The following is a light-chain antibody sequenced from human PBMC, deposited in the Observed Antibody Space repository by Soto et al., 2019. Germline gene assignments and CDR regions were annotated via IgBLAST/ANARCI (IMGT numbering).Light chain of an antibody. Sequence: EIVMTQSPATLSVSPGERATLSCRASQSISSSLAWYQQKPGRAPRLLIYGASIRVTGIPARFSGSGSGTEFTLTISSLQSEDFAVYYCQQCDNWPYTFGQGTKLEIK. V-gene: IGKV3-15*01. CDR2: GAS. J-gene: IGKJ2*01. CDR3: QQCDNWPYT. CDR1: QSISSS.